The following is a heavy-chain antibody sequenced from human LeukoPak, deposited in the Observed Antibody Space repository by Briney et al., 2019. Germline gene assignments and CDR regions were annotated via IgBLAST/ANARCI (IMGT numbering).Heavy chain of an antibody. Sequence: PSETLSLTCTVSGGSISSGGYYWSWIRQHPGKGLEWIGYIYYSGSTNYNPSLKSRVTISVDTSKNQFSLKLSSVTAADTAVYYCARADQTYDFWSGYYIKHGMDVWGQGTTVTVSS. CDR2: IYYSGST. J-gene: IGHJ6*02. V-gene: IGHV4-61*08. D-gene: IGHD3-3*01. CDR1: GGSISSGGYY. CDR3: ARADQTYDFWSGYYIKHGMDV.